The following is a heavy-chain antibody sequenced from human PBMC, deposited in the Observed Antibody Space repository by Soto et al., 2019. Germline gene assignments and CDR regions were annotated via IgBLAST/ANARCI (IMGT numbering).Heavy chain of an antibody. V-gene: IGHV1-69*13. Sequence: GASVKVSCKASGGTFSSYAISWVRQAPGQGLEWMGGIIPIFGTANYAQKFQGRVTITADESTSTAYMELSSLRSEDTAVYYCARESARSITIFGVVTLGNGMDGWGQGTTVTVAS. CDR2: IIPIFGTA. J-gene: IGHJ6*02. CDR3: ARESARSITIFGVVTLGNGMDG. CDR1: GGTFSSYA. D-gene: IGHD3-3*01.